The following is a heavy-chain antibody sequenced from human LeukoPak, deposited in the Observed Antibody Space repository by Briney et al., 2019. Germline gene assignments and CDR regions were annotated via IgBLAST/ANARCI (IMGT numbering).Heavy chain of an antibody. V-gene: IGHV4-39*01. CDR2: IYYSGSS. CDR1: GGSISSSRYY. D-gene: IGHD6-13*01. CDR3: ARNPLPKQQLVPLYYYDMDV. J-gene: IGHJ6*03. Sequence: PSETLSLTCTVSGGSISSSRYYWDWIRQPPGKGLEWIGNIYYSGSSYYNPSLKSRVTISVDTSKNQFSLKLSSVTAADTAVYYCARNPLPKQQLVPLYYYDMDVWGKGTTVTVSS.